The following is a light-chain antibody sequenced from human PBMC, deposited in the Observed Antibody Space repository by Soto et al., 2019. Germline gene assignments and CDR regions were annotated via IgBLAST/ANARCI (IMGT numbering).Light chain of an antibody. J-gene: IGKJ3*01. CDR1: QSVSSN. CDR2: DAS. Sequence: EIVMTQSPATLSVSPGEGATLSCRASQSVSSNLAWYQQKPGQAPRLLIYDASTRATGAPARFSGYGSGTDFILTISSLQSEDSALYYCQHYNSWPTFGPGTKVEIK. V-gene: IGKV3D-15*01. CDR3: QHYNSWPT.